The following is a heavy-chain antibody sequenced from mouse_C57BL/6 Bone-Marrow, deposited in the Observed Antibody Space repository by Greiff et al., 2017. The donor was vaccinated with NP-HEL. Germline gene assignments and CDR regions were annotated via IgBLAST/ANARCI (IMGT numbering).Heavy chain of an antibody. J-gene: IGHJ2*01. D-gene: IGHD2-2*01. V-gene: IGHV14-4*01. Sequence: EVRLQQSGAELVRPGASVKLSCTASGFNIKDDYMHWVKQRPEQGLEWIGWIDPENGDTEYASKFQGKATITADTSSNPAYLQLSSLTSEDTAVYYCTTGLRRFDYWGQGTTLTVSS. CDR3: TTGLRRFDY. CDR2: IDPENGDT. CDR1: GFNIKDDY.